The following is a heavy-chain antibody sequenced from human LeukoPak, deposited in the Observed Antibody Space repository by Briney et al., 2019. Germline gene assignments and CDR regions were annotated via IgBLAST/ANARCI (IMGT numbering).Heavy chain of an antibody. D-gene: IGHD3-10*01. CDR2: IIPIFGTA. J-gene: IGHJ5*02. CDR3: ARDGFTMVRGTLSPSSKFDP. Sequence: GASVKVSCKASGGTFSSYAISWVRQAPGQGLEWMGGIIPIFGTANYAQKFQGRVTITADESTSTAYMELSSLRSEDTAVYYCARDGFTMVRGTLSPSSKFDPWGQGTLVTVSS. CDR1: GGTFSSYA. V-gene: IGHV1-69*13.